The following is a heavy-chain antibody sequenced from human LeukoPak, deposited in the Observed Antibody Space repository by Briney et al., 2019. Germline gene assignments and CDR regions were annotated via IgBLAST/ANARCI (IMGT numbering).Heavy chain of an antibody. CDR1: GYSFTSYW. CDR3: ARSPSLEWLSSFDP. J-gene: IGHJ5*02. D-gene: IGHD3-3*01. Sequence: GESLKISCKDSGYSFTSYWIGWVRQMPGKGLEWMGIIYPGDSDTRYSPSFQGQVTISADKSISAAYLQWSSLKASDTAMYYCARSPSLEWLSSFDPWGQGTLVTVSS. CDR2: IYPGDSDT. V-gene: IGHV5-51*01.